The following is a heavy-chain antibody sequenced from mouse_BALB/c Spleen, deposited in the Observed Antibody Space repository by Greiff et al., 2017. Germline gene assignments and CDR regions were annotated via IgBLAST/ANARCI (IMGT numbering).Heavy chain of an antibody. J-gene: IGHJ4*01. CDR1: GYAFSSSW. V-gene: IGHV1-82*01. CDR2: IYPGDGDT. Sequence: QVQLQQSGPELVKPGASVKISCKASGYAFSSSWMNWVKQRPGQGLEWIGRIYPGDGDTNYNGKFKGKATLTADKSSSTAYMQLSSLTSVDSAVYFCAVKNSLEDAMDYWGQGTSVTVSS. CDR3: AVKNSLEDAMDY. D-gene: IGHD6-5*01.